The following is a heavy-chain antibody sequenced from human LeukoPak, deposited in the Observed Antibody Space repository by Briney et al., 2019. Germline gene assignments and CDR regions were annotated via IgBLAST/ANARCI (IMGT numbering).Heavy chain of an antibody. Sequence: ASVKVSCKASGYTFTSYGISWVRQAPGQGLEWMGWISAYNGNTNYAQKLQGRVTMTTDTSTSTAYMELRSLRSDDTAVYYCARRYYDISTGTYYFDYWGQGTLVTVSS. CDR3: ARRYYDISTGTYYFDY. CDR2: ISAYNGNT. D-gene: IGHD3-9*01. J-gene: IGHJ4*02. CDR1: GYTFTSYG. V-gene: IGHV1-18*04.